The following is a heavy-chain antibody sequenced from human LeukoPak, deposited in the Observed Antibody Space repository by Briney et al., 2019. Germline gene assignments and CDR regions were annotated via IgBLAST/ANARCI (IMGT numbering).Heavy chain of an antibody. CDR1: GFIFSDYA. V-gene: IGHV3-30-3*01. D-gene: IGHD4-17*01. CDR2: IPFDETNK. Sequence: TGGSLRLSCAASGFIFSDYAMQWVRQAPGKGLEWAALIPFDETNKYYADSVKGRFTISRDNSKNTLYLQMNSLRPEDTGVYYCARGGGGDYGHFDYWGQGALVTVPS. CDR3: ARGGGGDYGHFDY. J-gene: IGHJ4*02.